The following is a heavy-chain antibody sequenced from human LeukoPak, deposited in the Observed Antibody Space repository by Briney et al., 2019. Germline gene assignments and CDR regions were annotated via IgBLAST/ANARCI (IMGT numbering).Heavy chain of an antibody. Sequence: NPSETLSLTCTVSGASVSNYFWSWIRQPPGKGLEWIGYIYYSGSANYNPSLKSRVTISIDTSKNQFSLKLTSVTAADTAVYYCARGAKADTWGRGTLVTVSS. CDR2: IYYSGSA. V-gene: IGHV4-59*02. J-gene: IGHJ5*02. CDR1: GASVSNYF. CDR3: ARGAKADT. D-gene: IGHD2-15*01.